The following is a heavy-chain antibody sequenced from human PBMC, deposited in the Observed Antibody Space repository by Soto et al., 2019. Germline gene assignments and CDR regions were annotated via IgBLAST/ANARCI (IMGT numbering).Heavy chain of an antibody. CDR3: ARGDSTVSSVFDY. CDR1: GGPFSSGGYY. Sequence: QVQLQESGPGLVKPSQTLSLTCTVSGGPFSSGGYYWSWIRQEPGKGLEWIGYIYQNGDTSYNPSLKTRVTISADTSKTQFSLKLSSVTAAATAVYYCARGDSTVSSVFDYWGQGMLVTVSS. J-gene: IGHJ4*02. CDR2: IYQNGDT. D-gene: IGHD4-17*01. V-gene: IGHV4-31*03.